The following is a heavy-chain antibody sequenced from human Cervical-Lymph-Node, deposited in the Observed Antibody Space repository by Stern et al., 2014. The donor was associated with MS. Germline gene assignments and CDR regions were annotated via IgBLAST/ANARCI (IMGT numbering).Heavy chain of an antibody. CDR1: GGAISSSNW. CDR3: ARVSGRGITIFGVVISSAFDI. Sequence: QVQLQESGPGLVKPSGTLSLTCAVSGGAISSSNWWSWVRQPPGKGLEWIGEIYHRGSTNYNPPLKSRVPISVDKSKTQFSLKLTSVTAADTAVYYCARVSGRGITIFGVVISSAFDIWGQGTMVTVSS. CDR2: IYHRGST. V-gene: IGHV4-4*02. D-gene: IGHD3-3*01. J-gene: IGHJ3*02.